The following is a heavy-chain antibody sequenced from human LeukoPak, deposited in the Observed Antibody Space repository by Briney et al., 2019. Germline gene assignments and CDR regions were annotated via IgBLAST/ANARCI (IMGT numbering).Heavy chain of an antibody. CDR1: GYPFTSYG. CDR2: ISAYNGNT. CDR3: ARSGGYCSGGSCYSEYYFDY. D-gene: IGHD2-15*01. J-gene: IGHJ4*02. Sequence: ASVKVSCKASGYPFTSYGISWVRQAPGQGLEWMGWISAYNGNTNYAQKLQGRVTMTTDTSTSTAYMELRSLRSDDTAVYYCARSGGYCSGGSCYSEYYFDYWGQGTLVTVSS. V-gene: IGHV1-18*01.